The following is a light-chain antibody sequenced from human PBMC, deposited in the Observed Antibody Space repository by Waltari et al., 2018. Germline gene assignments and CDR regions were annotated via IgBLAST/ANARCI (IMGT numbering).Light chain of an antibody. CDR2: KVS. CDR3: MQATHWPLT. Sequence: DVVRTQSTLALPVTLGQPASISLRSSQSLVHTARKTYLDWLQQRPCQSPQRLIYKVSNRDSGVPDRFSGSGSGTDSTLKSSRVEAEDVGVYYCMQATHWPLTFGQGTKVEIK. J-gene: IGKJ1*01. CDR1: QSLVHTARKTY. V-gene: IGKV2-30*02.